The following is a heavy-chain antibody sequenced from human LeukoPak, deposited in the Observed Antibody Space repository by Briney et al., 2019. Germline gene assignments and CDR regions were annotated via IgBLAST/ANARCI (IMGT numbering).Heavy chain of an antibody. D-gene: IGHD3-22*01. J-gene: IGHJ4*02. CDR3: ARPPPKTYYDSSGYS. V-gene: IGHV3-7*01. CDR2: MKGDGSEK. Sequence: GGSLRLSCAASGFPFRIYWMTWVRQAPGKGLEWVANMKGDGSEKHYEDSVKGRFTISRDNAKDSLYLQMNSLRAEDTAVYYCARPPPKTYYDSSGYSWGQGTLVTVSS. CDR1: GFPFRIYW.